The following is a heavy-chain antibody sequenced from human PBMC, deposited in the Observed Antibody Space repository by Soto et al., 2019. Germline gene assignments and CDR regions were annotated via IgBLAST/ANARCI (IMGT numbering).Heavy chain of an antibody. D-gene: IGHD3-10*01. CDR2: ISGSGGST. CDR3: AKVPSGSTYYYYCMDV. Sequence: PGGSLRLSCAASGFTFSSYAMSWVRQAPGKGLEWVSAISGSGGSTYYADSEKGRFTISRDNSKNTLYLQMNSLRAEDTAVYYCAKVPSGSTYYYYCMDVWGQGTTVTVSS. V-gene: IGHV3-23*01. CDR1: GFTFSSYA. J-gene: IGHJ6*02.